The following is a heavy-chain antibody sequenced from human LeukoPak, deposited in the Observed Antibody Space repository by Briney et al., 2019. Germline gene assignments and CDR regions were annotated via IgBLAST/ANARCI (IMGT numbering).Heavy chain of an antibody. D-gene: IGHD6-13*01. CDR2: IFVGSGNT. J-gene: IGHJ4*02. Sequence: TSVKVSCKASGFTFTSSAMQWVRQARGQGLEWIGWIFVGSGNTNYAQKFQERVTITRDMSKSTAYMELSSLRSEDTAVYYCAVSGIAAAGKGEVGFDYWGQGTLVTVSS. CDR1: GFTFTSSA. CDR3: AVSGIAAAGKGEVGFDY. V-gene: IGHV1-58*02.